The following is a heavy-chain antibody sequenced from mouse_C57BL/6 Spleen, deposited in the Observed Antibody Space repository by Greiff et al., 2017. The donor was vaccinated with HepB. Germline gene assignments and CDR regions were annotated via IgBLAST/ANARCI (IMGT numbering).Heavy chain of an antibody. CDR3: ASLITTVVKGYYFDY. CDR1: GYSITSGYY. CDR2: ISYDGSN. D-gene: IGHD1-1*01. Sequence: EVKLVESGPGLVKPSQSLSLTCSVTGYSITSGYYWNWIRQFPGNKLEWMGYISYDGSNNYNPSLKNRISITRDTSKSQFFLKLNSVTTEDTATKSSASLITTVVKGYYFDYWGQGTTLT. V-gene: IGHV3-6*01. J-gene: IGHJ2*01.